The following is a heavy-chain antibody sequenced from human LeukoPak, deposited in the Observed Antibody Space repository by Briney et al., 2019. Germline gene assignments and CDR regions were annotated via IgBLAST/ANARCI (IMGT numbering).Heavy chain of an antibody. V-gene: IGHV3-7*01. J-gene: IGHJ5*02. CDR1: GYPFSNYW. Sequence: GGSLRHSCAAPGYPFSNYWLSWVRQAPGKGLEWVANMKEDGGEINYVDSVKSRFTISRDNAKNSLYLHMNSLRVDDTAVYYCARDRGYSTFDNWGQGTLVTVSS. CDR3: ARDRGYSTFDN. CDR2: MKEDGGEI. D-gene: IGHD4-23*01.